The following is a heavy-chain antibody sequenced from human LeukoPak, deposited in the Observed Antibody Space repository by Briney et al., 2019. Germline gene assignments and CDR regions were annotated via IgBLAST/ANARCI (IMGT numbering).Heavy chain of an antibody. CDR2: INHSGST. V-gene: IGHV4-34*01. D-gene: IGHD5-24*01. Sequence: PSETLSLTCAVYGGSFSGHYWSWIRQPPGKGLEWIGEINHSGSTNYNPSLKSRVTISVDTSKNQFSLKLSSVTAADTAVYYCAREMATTPALDYWGQGTLVTVSS. CDR3: AREMATTPALDY. J-gene: IGHJ4*02. CDR1: GGSFSGHY.